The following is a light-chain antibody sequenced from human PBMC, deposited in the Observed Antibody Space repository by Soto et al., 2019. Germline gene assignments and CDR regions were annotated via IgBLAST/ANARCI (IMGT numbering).Light chain of an antibody. CDR2: AAS. CDR3: QQYYNWPRT. Sequence: EIVLTQSPATLSVSPGGGATLSCRASQSLGSDLAWYQQKPGQAPRLLIFAASARPTGIPARISGSGSGTEFTLTISSLRSEDFAVYFCQQYYNWPRTFGQGTKVDIK. J-gene: IGKJ1*01. CDR1: QSLGSD. V-gene: IGKV3-15*01.